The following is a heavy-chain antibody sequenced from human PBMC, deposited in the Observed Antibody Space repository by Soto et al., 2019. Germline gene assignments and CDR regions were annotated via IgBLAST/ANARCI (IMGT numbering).Heavy chain of an antibody. CDR3: ARALYCSSTSCYGGY. Sequence: QVQLVQSGAEVKKPGSSVKVSCKASGGTFSSYAISWVRQAPGQGLEWMGGIIPIFGTANYAQKFQGRVTITAEKSTSTAYMELSSLRSEDTAVYYCARALYCSSTSCYGGYWGQGTLVTVSS. CDR1: GGTFSSYA. CDR2: IIPIFGTA. D-gene: IGHD2-2*01. V-gene: IGHV1-69*06. J-gene: IGHJ4*02.